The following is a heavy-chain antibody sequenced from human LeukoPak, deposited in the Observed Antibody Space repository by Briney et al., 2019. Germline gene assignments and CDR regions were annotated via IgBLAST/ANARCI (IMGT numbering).Heavy chain of an antibody. CDR1: GASISNYY. D-gene: IGHD6-19*01. J-gene: IGHJ6*02. CDR3: ARETYTSGWFGVPMDV. V-gene: IGHV4-59*01. Sequence: PSETLSLTCTVSGASISNYYWNWIRQPPGKKLEWIGTIYYSGSTTYNPSLQSRVTISVDTSKSQFSLMMSSVTAADTAVYHCARETYTSGWFGVPMDVWGQGTTVTVSS. CDR2: IYYSGST.